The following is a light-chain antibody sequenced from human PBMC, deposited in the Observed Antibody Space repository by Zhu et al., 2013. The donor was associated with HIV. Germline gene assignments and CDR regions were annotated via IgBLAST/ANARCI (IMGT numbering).Light chain of an antibody. V-gene: IGKV1-5*03. CDR3: QQYNGYST. CDR1: QTINTW. J-gene: IGKJ1*01. Sequence: DIQMTQSPSTLSASVGDRVTISCRASQTINTWLAWYQQKPGKAPKLLIYRASVLQSGVPSRFSGYGSATEFTLTISSLQPDDFATYYCQQYNGYSTFGQGTKVEIK. CDR2: RAS.